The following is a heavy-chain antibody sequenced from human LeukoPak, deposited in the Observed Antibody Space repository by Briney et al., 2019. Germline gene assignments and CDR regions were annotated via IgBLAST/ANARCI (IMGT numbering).Heavy chain of an antibody. D-gene: IGHD3-3*01. J-gene: IGHJ4*02. Sequence: ASVKVSCKASGYTFTGYYMHWVRQAPGQGLEWMGWINPNSGGTNYAQKLQGRVTMTRDTSISTAYMELSRLRSDDTAVYYCARSGSGYFTTYDYWGQGTLVTVSS. CDR3: ARSGSGYFTTYDY. CDR2: INPNSGGT. CDR1: GYTFTGYY. V-gene: IGHV1-2*02.